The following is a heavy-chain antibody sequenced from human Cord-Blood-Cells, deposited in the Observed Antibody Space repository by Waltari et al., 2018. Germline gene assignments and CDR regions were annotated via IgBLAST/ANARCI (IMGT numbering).Heavy chain of an antibody. CDR2: IKSKTDGGTT. CDR1: GFTFSNAW. V-gene: IGHV3-15*01. CDR3: TTAGRQQLVLLGWFDP. D-gene: IGHD6-13*01. Sequence: EVQLVESGGGLVKPGGSLRLSCAASGFTFSNAWMSWVRQAPGKGLEWVGRIKSKTDGGTTDYAAPVQGRFTISRDDSKNTLYLQMNSLKTEDTAVYYCTTAGRQQLVLLGWFDPWGQGTLVTVSS. J-gene: IGHJ5*02.